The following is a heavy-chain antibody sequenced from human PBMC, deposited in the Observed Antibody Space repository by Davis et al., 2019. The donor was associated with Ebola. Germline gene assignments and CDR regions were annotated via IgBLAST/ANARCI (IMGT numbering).Heavy chain of an antibody. D-gene: IGHD3-3*01. CDR1: GGSFSGYY. V-gene: IGHV4-34*01. Sequence: MPSETLSLTCAVYGGSFSGYYWSWIRQPPGKGLEWIGEINHSGSTNYNPSLKSRVTISVDTSKNQFSLKLSSVTAADTAVYYCARRDLVITYGMDVWGQGTMVTVSS. CDR3: ARRDLVITYGMDV. CDR2: INHSGST. J-gene: IGHJ6*02.